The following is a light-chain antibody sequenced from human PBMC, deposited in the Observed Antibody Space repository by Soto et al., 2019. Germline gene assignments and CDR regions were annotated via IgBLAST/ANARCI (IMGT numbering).Light chain of an antibody. J-gene: IGKJ5*01. V-gene: IGKV1-5*03. CDR1: QSISSW. Sequence: DIQMTQYPSTLSPSVGDRVTITCLASQSISSWLAWYQQKPGKAPKLLIYKASFLEGGVPSRFSGSGSGTEFTLTISSLQPDDFASYYCQHYDSFSATFGQGTRLEIK. CDR2: KAS. CDR3: QHYDSFSAT.